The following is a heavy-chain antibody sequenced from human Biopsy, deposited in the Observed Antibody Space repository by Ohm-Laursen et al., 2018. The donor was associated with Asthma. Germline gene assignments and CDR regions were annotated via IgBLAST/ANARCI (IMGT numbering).Heavy chain of an antibody. Sequence: TLSLTCSVSGYSISNGGYYWTRVRQRPGKGLEWIGNIYHRGNTKYNPSLKSRLSFSVDTSKNQFSLKLSSVTAADTAIYFCARDYYDFWNRSVYTYFGMDVWGRGTTVTVSS. J-gene: IGHJ6*02. CDR3: ARDYYDFWNRSVYTYFGMDV. CDR1: GYSISNGGYY. V-gene: IGHV4-31*03. D-gene: IGHD3-3*01. CDR2: IYHRGNT.